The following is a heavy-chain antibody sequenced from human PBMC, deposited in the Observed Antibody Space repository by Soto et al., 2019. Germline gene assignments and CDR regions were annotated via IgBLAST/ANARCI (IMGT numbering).Heavy chain of an antibody. CDR1: GFTFSTYA. CDR2: ISGSGGNT. J-gene: IGHJ4*02. V-gene: IGHV3-23*01. D-gene: IGHD3-16*01. CDR3: AKASLGTTKGKYHFDC. Sequence: EVQLLESGGGLVQPGGSLRLSCAASGFTFSTYAMSWVRQAPGKGLECVSAISGSGGNTYYADSVKGRFTISRDSSKNTLDLQMNSRRAEDTAMYYCAKASLGTTKGKYHFDCWGQGTLVTASS.